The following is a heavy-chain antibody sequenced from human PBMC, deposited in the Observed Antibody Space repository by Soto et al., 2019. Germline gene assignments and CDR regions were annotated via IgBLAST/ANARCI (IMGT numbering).Heavy chain of an antibody. J-gene: IGHJ4*02. V-gene: IGHV3-23*01. D-gene: IGHD2-15*01. CDR2: VSIGGST. CDR1: GFTFSSYD. CDR3: AKRRGAGGHFDY. Sequence: DVQLLESGGGLVQPEGSLRLSCAASGFTFSSYDMGWVRQGPGKGLEWVAVVSIGGSTHYADSVRGRFAISRDNSKNTLSLQLNSLTAEDTAVYFCAKRRGAGGHFDYWGQGALVTVSS.